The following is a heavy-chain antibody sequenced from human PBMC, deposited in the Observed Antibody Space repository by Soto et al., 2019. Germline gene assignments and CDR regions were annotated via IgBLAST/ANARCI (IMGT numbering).Heavy chain of an antibody. CDR2: ISAYNGYT. D-gene: IGHD6-19*01. J-gene: IGHJ5*02. Sequence: QVQLVQSGAEVKKPGASVKVSCKASGYTFTSYGISWVRQAPGQGLEWMGWISAYNGYTNYAQKLQGRVTMTTDTSTSMADRELMSLRSDDTAVYYCARVKSSGWCNWFDPWGQGTLVTVSS. CDR3: ARVKSSGWCNWFDP. V-gene: IGHV1-18*01. CDR1: GYTFTSYG.